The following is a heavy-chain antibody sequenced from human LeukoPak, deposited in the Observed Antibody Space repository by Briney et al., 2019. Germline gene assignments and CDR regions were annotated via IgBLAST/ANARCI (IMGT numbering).Heavy chain of an antibody. Sequence: PSETLPLTCTVSGDSISTYFWNWIRQPAGKGLEWIGRIYSTGSTNYSPSLKSRVTMTVDTSKNQFSLKLNSVTAADTAVYYCARDVGSITFDYWGQGILVTVS. D-gene: IGHD1-14*01. V-gene: IGHV4-4*07. CDR1: GDSISTYF. CDR3: ARDVGSITFDY. J-gene: IGHJ4*02. CDR2: IYSTGST.